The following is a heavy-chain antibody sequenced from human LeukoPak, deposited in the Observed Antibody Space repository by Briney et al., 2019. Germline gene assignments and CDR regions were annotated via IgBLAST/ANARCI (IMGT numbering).Heavy chain of an antibody. J-gene: IGHJ6*02. Sequence: GGSLRLSCAASGFTVSSNYMSWVRQAPGKGLEWVSVIYSGGSTYYADSVKGRFTISRDNSKNTLYLQMNSLRAEDTAVYYCAREGYFDWSLAYYGMDVWGQGTTVTVSS. CDR1: GFTVSSNY. V-gene: IGHV3-66*01. CDR3: AREGYFDWSLAYYGMDV. D-gene: IGHD3-9*01. CDR2: IYSGGST.